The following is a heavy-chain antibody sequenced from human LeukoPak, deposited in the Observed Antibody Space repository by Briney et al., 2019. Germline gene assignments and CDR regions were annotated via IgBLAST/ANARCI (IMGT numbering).Heavy chain of an antibody. CDR2: ISISSNTI. D-gene: IGHD3-10*01. V-gene: IGHV3-48*01. J-gene: IGHJ3*02. CDR3: ARDLTSYYGSGSYWEDDAFDI. CDR1: GFSFSSYS. Sequence: GGSLRLSCAASGFSFSSYSMNWVRQAPGKGLEWVSHISISSNTIYYADSVRGRFTISRDNAKNSLYLQMNSLRAEDTAVYYCARDLTSYYGSGSYWEDDAFDIWGQGTMVTVSS.